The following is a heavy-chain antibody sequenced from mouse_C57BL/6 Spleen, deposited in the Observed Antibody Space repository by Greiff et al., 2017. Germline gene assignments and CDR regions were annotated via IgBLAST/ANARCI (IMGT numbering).Heavy chain of an antibody. Sequence: QVQLQQPGAELVRPGSSVKLSCKASGYTFTSYWMHWVKQRPIQGLEWIGNIDPSDSETHYNQKFKDKATLTVDKSSSTAYMQLSSLTSEDSAVYYRARYYYYGSSYVGYFDGRGTGTTVTVSS. CDR2: IDPSDSET. CDR1: GYTFTSYW. J-gene: IGHJ1*03. V-gene: IGHV1-52*01. D-gene: IGHD1-1*01. CDR3: ARYYYYGSSYVGYFDG.